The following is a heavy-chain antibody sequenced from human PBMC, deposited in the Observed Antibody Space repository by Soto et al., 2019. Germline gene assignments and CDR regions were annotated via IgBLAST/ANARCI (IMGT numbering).Heavy chain of an antibody. CDR3: ARDLPQRGWELLHTQRYNWFDP. V-gene: IGHV1-18*01. J-gene: IGHJ5*02. CDR2: ISAYNGNT. Sequence: GASVKVSCKASGYTFTSYGISWVRQAPGQGLEWMGWISAYNGNTNYAQKLQGRVTMTTDTSTSTAYMELRSLRSDDTAVYYCARDLPQRGWELLHTQRYNWFDPWGQGTLVTVSS. D-gene: IGHD1-26*01. CDR1: GYTFTSYG.